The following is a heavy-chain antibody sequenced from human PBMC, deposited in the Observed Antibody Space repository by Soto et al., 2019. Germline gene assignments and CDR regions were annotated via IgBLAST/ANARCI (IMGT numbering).Heavy chain of an antibody. CDR2: IYYSGST. D-gene: IGHD6-19*01. CDR3: ARGGWSVRFDY. V-gene: IGHV4-59*01. J-gene: IGHJ4*02. Sequence: SETLSLTCTVSGGSISSYYWSWIRQPPGKGLEWIGYIYYSGSTNYNPSLKSRVTISVDTSKNQFSLKLSSVTAADTAVYYCARGGWSVRFDYWGQGALVTVSS. CDR1: GGSISSYY.